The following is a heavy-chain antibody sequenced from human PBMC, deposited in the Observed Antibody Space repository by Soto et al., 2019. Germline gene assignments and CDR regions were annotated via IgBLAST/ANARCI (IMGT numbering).Heavy chain of an antibody. J-gene: IGHJ3*01. V-gene: IGHV1-69*06. CDR2: IIPTFGTS. Sequence: QVQLEQSGAEVRKPGSSVKVSCKASGDTFSSSAINWLRQAPGQGPEWMGGIIPTFGTSNYIPKLRGRVTITADTSTNTACMEVSILTSDDTAMFHSARSEPAGHKGFDFWGQGTMVTVS. D-gene: IGHD6-19*01. CDR1: GDTFSSSA. CDR3: ARSEPAGHKGFDF.